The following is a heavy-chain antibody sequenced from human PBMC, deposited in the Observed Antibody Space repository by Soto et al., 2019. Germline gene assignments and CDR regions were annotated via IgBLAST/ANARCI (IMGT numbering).Heavy chain of an antibody. J-gene: IGHJ4*02. Sequence: PGGSLRLSCAASGFTFSSYAMSWVRQAPGKGLEWVSAISGSGGSTSYAQKFQGRVTMTRDTSTSTVYMELSSLRSEDTAVYYCARDSRYYYDSSGYYRPYYFDYWGQGTLVTVSS. D-gene: IGHD3-22*01. CDR2: ISGSGGST. CDR1: GFTFSSYA. V-gene: IGHV3-23*01. CDR3: ARDSRYYYDSSGYYRPYYFDY.